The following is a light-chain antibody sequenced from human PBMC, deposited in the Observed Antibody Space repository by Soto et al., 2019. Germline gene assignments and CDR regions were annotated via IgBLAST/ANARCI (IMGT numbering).Light chain of an antibody. V-gene: IGKV1-39*01. CDR1: ENIDNY. CDR2: AAT. CDR3: QHRYFAPLT. Sequence: DILMTQSPSTLSASLGDRVTITCRASENIDNYLNWYQQKPGKAPKLLIYAATTLQRGAPSRFSGSGSGKDFTLTSSGLQPEDFATYYCQHRYFAPLTFGEGTKVEI. J-gene: IGKJ1*01.